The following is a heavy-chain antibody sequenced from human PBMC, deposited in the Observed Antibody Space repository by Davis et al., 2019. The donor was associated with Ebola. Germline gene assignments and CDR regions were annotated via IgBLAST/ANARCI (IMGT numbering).Heavy chain of an antibody. V-gene: IGHV1-18*01. J-gene: IGHJ4*02. Sequence: AASVKVSCKASGYNFNSYGIYWVRQAPGQGLEWMGWISAYNGNTNYAQKLQGRVTMTTDTSTSTAYMELRSLRSDDPAVYYCARDLGMVKSYYFDYWGQGTLVTVSS. CDR3: ARDLGMVKSYYFDY. D-gene: IGHD5-18*01. CDR2: ISAYNGNT. CDR1: GYNFNSYG.